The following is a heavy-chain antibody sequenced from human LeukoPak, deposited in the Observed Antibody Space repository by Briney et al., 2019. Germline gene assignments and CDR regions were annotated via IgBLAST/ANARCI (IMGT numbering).Heavy chain of an antibody. CDR1: GYTFTSYG. CDR2: ISAYNGNT. CDR3: AISMVRGRRYGFDP. V-gene: IGHV1-18*04. J-gene: IGHJ5*02. D-gene: IGHD3-10*01. Sequence: ASVKVSCKASGYTFTSYGISWVRQAPGQGLEWMGWISAYNGNTNYAQKLQGRVTMTTDTSTRTAYMELRSLRSDVTAVYYCAISMVRGRRYGFDPWGQGTLVTVSS.